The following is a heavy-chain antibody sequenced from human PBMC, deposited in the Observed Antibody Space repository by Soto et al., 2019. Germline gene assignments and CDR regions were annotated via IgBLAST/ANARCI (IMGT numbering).Heavy chain of an antibody. D-gene: IGHD6-13*01. V-gene: IGHV1-18*01. J-gene: IGHJ3*02. CDR2: VSAHTGNT. Sequence: ASVKVSCKTSGYTFTNYGISWVRQAPGQGLEWMGWVSAHTGNTNYAQKFQGRVTMTTDTSTSTAYMELRSLRSDDTAVYYCARVLGYNSSWWRHTAFDIWGQGTMVTVS. CDR1: GYTFTNYG. CDR3: ARVLGYNSSWWRHTAFDI.